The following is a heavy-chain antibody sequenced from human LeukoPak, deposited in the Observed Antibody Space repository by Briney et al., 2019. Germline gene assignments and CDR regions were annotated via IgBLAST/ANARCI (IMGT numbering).Heavy chain of an antibody. CDR3: ARAGYDSTGYTVHYFDC. CDR1: GGSISSGGYY. CDR2: IYYSGST. J-gene: IGHJ4*02. Sequence: SQTLSLTCTVSGGSISSGGYYWSWIRQHPGTGLEWIGYIYYSGSTYYNPSLKSRVTISVDTSKNQFSLKLSSVTAADTAVYYCARAGYDSTGYTVHYFDCWGQGILVTVSS. V-gene: IGHV4-31*03. D-gene: IGHD3-22*01.